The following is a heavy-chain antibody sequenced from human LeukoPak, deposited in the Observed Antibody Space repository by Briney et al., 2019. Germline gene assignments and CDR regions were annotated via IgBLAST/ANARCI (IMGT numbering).Heavy chain of an antibody. CDR1: GYTFTGYY. J-gene: IGHJ5*02. CDR3: ARDPAPGSSSWDNWFDP. V-gene: IGHV1-2*02. Sequence: GASVKVSCKASGYTFTGYYMHWVRQAPGQGLEWMGWINPNSGGTNYAQKFQGRVTMTRDTSISTAYMELSRLRSDDTAVYYCARDPAPGSSSWDNWFDPWGQGTLVTVSS. D-gene: IGHD6-13*01. CDR2: INPNSGGT.